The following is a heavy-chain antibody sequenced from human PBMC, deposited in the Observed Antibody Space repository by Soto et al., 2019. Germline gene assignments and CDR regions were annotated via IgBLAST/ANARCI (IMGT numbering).Heavy chain of an antibody. CDR1: GYTFNSYG. J-gene: IGHJ6*02. V-gene: IGHV1-18*04. Sequence: ASVKVSCKASGYTFNSYGISWVRQAPGQGLEWMGWISAYNGNTNYAQKLQGRVTMTTDTSTSTAYMELRSLRSDDTAVYYCAREGIGSIIYYYGMDVWGQGTTVTVSS. D-gene: IGHD3-16*01. CDR3: AREGIGSIIYYYGMDV. CDR2: ISAYNGNT.